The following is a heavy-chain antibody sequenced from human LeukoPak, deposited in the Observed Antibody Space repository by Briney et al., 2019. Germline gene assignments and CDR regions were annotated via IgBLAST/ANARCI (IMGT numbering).Heavy chain of an antibody. CDR3: ARDRGFGELLSDYFYDYVMDV. Sequence: GGSLRLSCAASGFVFSSYVMHWVRQAPGGGLEWVAVIPYDGSDKYYADSVKGRFTISRDNSKNTLYLQMNSLRAEDTAVYYCARDRGFGELLSDYFYDYVMDVWGQGTTVTVSS. J-gene: IGHJ6*02. V-gene: IGHV3-30*04. CDR2: IPYDGSDK. CDR1: GFVFSSYV. D-gene: IGHD3-10*01.